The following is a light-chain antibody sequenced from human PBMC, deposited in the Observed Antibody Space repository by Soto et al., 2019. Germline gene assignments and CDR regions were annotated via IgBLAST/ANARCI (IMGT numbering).Light chain of an antibody. Sequence: QSVLTQPASVSASPGQSITISCTGTSSNVGTYDLVSWYQHHPDKAPKLIIYEGTKRPSGISSRFSGSKSGNTASLTISGLQAEDDADYYCCSFAVGAALVFGGATKLTVL. CDR3: CSFAVGAALV. CDR1: SSNVGTYDL. V-gene: IGLV2-23*01. CDR2: EGT. J-gene: IGLJ2*01.